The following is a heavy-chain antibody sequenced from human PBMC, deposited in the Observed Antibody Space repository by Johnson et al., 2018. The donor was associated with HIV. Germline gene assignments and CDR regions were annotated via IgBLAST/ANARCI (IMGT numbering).Heavy chain of an antibody. CDR3: ARGTLAAFDI. V-gene: IGHV3-73*02. J-gene: IGHJ3*02. Sequence: VQLVESGGGLVQPGGSLKLACAASGFTFSGSALHWVRQASGKGLEWVGHIRSKGNNYAPAYAASVKGRFTISRDDSQNTAYLQMNRLKTEDTAVYYCARGTLAAFDIWGQGTMVTVSS. CDR1: GFTFSGSA. CDR2: IRSKGNNYAP. D-gene: IGHD1-1*01.